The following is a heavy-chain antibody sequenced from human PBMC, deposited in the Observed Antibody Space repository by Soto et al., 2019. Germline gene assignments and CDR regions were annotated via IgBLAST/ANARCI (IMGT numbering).Heavy chain of an antibody. V-gene: IGHV3-23*01. Sequence: PGGSLRLSCAASGFNFSSYAMSWVRQAPGKGLEWVSAISGSGGSTYYADSVKGRFTISRDNSKNTLYLQMNSLRAEDTAVYYCAKGLGITMVRGVIIATEIYYYYYYGMDVWGQGTTVTVSS. CDR1: GFNFSSYA. CDR2: ISGSGGST. CDR3: AKGLGITMVRGVIIATEIYYYYYYGMDV. J-gene: IGHJ6*02. D-gene: IGHD3-10*01.